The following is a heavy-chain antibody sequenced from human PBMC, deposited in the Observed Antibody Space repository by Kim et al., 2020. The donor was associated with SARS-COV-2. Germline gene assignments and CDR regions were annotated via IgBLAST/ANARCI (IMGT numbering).Heavy chain of an antibody. CDR3: ARRTSSGWFLDY. D-gene: IGHD6-19*01. Sequence: RYSPSFQGQVTISADKSISTAYLQWSSLKASDTAMYYCARRTSSGWFLDYWGQGTLVTVSS. V-gene: IGHV5-51*01. J-gene: IGHJ4*02.